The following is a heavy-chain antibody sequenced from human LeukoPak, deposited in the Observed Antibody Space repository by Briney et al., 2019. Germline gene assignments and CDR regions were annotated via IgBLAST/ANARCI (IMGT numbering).Heavy chain of an antibody. D-gene: IGHD1-14*01. V-gene: IGHV3-15*01. CDR3: IADTPDFAPYDFDY. Sequence: PGGSLRLSCAASGFSFYHDWMNWVRQAPGKGLEWVGRIKGQPDGGTTDYAAPVTGRFTISRDDSRNTLYLQMNRLKTEDTAVYYCIADTPDFAPYDFDYWGQGTLVTVSS. CDR1: GFSFYHDW. CDR2: IKGQPDGGTT. J-gene: IGHJ4*02.